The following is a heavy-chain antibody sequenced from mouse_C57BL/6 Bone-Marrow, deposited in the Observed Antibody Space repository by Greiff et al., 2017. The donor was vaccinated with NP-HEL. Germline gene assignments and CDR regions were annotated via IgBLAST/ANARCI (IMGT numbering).Heavy chain of an antibody. CDR3: ARHDLWLDFDY. D-gene: IGHD2-2*01. CDR2: ISNLAYSI. Sequence: EVKLVESGGGLVQPGGSLKLSCAASGFTFSDYGMAWVRQAPRKAPEWVAFISNLAYSIYYADTVTGRFTISRENAKNTLYLEMSSLRSEDTAMYYCARHDLWLDFDYWGQGTTLTVSS. J-gene: IGHJ2*01. CDR1: GFTFSDYG. V-gene: IGHV5-15*01.